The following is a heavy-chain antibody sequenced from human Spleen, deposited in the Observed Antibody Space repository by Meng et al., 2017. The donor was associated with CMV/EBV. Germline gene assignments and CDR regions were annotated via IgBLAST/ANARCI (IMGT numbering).Heavy chain of an antibody. D-gene: IGHD3-16*01. CDR1: GGSISSSSYY. J-gene: IGHJ4*02. CDR2: IYYSGST. Sequence: QLQLQESGPGLVKPSETLSLTCTVSGGSISSSSYYWGWIRQPPGKGLEWIGSIYYSGSTYYNPSLKSRVTISVDTSKNQFSLKLSSVTAADTAVYYCARLHYDYVWGSYDYWGQGTLVTVSS. CDR3: ARLHYDYVWGSYDY. V-gene: IGHV4-39*07.